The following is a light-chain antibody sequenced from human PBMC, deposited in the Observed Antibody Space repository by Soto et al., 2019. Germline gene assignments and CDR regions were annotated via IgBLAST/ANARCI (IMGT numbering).Light chain of an antibody. CDR2: DVN. Sequence: QSVLTQPASVSGSPGQSITISCTGTSSDVGAYNYVSWYQQYPGKAPKLIIYDVNNGPSGVSDRFSGSKSGDTASLTISGLQAEDEADYYCSSYTITGTRVFGGGTKLTVL. V-gene: IGLV2-14*03. CDR1: SSDVGAYNY. CDR3: SSYTITGTRV. J-gene: IGLJ3*02.